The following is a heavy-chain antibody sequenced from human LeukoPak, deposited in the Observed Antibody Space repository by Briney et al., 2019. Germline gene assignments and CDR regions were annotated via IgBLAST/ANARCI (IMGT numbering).Heavy chain of an antibody. J-gene: IGHJ4*02. Sequence: GGSLRLSCAASGFIVNSNYMNWVRQAPGKGLEWVSVLYSDDTTYYADSVSGRFTISRDNSKNTLYLQMNNLRAEDTAVYYCARGGGYYAIDYWGQGTLVTVSS. CDR1: GFIVNSNY. V-gene: IGHV3-53*01. D-gene: IGHD1-26*01. CDR3: ARGGGYYAIDY. CDR2: LYSDDTT.